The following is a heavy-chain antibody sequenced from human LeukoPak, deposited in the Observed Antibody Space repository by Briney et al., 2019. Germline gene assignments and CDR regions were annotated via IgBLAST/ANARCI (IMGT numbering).Heavy chain of an antibody. CDR3: ARVGRSLSGSHYYFDY. CDR2: IYTSGST. V-gene: IGHV4-4*07. Sequence: SETLSLICTVSGGSISSYYWSWIRQPAGKGLEWIGRIYTSGSTNYNPSLKSRVTMSVDTSKNQFSLKLSSVTAADTAVYYCARVGRSLSGSHYYFDYWGQGTLVTVSS. J-gene: IGHJ4*02. D-gene: IGHD1-26*01. CDR1: GGSISSYY.